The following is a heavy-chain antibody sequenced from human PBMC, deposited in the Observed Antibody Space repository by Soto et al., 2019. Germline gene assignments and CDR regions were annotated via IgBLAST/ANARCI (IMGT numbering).Heavy chain of an antibody. D-gene: IGHD6-13*01. V-gene: IGHV4-59*01. J-gene: IGHJ4*02. CDR2: VYNSGST. CDR1: GGSISSNY. Sequence: SETLSLTCTVSGGSISSNYWTWIRQPPGKGLEWIGYVYNSGSTNYNPSLKSRVTISEDTSKSQFSLKVNSMTAADTAVYYCARYRREAVAGYTLDNWGQGILVTVSA. CDR3: ARYRREAVAGYTLDN.